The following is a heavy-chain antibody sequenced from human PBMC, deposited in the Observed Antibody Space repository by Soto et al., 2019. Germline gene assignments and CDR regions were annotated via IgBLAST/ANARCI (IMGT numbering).Heavy chain of an antibody. V-gene: IGHV2-5*02. J-gene: IGHJ3*02. CDR2: IYWDDDK. CDR1: GFSLSTSGVA. CDR3: AHSVGGKMATRGADAFDI. Sequence: QITLKESGPTLVKPTQTLTLTCTFSGFSLSTSGVAVGWIRQPPGKALEWLALIYWDDDKRYSPSLKSRLTITKDTSKNQMVLTMNSMDPVDTATYYCAHSVGGKMATRGADAFDIWGKGTMVTVSS. D-gene: IGHD3-16*01.